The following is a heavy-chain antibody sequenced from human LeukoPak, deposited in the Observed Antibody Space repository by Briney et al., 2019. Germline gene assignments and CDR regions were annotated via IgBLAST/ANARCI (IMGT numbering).Heavy chain of an antibody. CDR1: GFTFSSYG. D-gene: IGHD3-10*01. V-gene: IGHV3-30*02. CDR2: IRYDGSNK. CDR3: AKDRPPLLWFGELSSGSTNWFDP. Sequence: AGGSLRLSCAASGFTFSSYGMHWVRQAPGKGLEWVAFIRYDGSNKYYADSVKGRFTISRDNSKNTLYLQMNSLRAEDTAVYYCAKDRPPLLWFGELSSGSTNWFDPWGQGTLVTVSS. J-gene: IGHJ5*02.